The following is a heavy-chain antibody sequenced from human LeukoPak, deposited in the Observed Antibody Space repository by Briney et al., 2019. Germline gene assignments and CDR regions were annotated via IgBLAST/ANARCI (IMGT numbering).Heavy chain of an antibody. CDR3: AREVYSSGWHYYYYYYMDV. J-gene: IGHJ6*03. CDR2: VYYSGST. V-gene: IGHV4-59*01. Sequence: SETLSLTCTVSGGSISYYYWSWIRQPPGKGLQWIGYVYYSGSTNYNPSLKSRVTISVDTSKNQFSLKVSSVTAADTAVYYCAREVYSSGWHYYYYYYMDVWGKGTTVTVSS. CDR1: GGSISYYY. D-gene: IGHD6-19*01.